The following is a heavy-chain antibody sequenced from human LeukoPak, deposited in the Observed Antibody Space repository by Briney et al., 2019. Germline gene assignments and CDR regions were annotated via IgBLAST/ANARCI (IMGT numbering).Heavy chain of an antibody. V-gene: IGHV1-2*02. CDR2: INPNSGGT. CDR1: GYTFTGYY. D-gene: IGHD6-19*01. Sequence: ASVKVSCKASGYTFTGYYMQWVRQAPGQGLEWMGWINPNSGGTNYAQKFQGRVTMTRDTSISTAYMELNRLRSDDTAVYYCARDGIAVAGKGWFDPWGQGTLVTVSS. CDR3: ARDGIAVAGKGWFDP. J-gene: IGHJ5*02.